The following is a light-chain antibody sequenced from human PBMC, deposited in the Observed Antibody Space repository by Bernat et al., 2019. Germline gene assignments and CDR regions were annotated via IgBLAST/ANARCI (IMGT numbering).Light chain of an antibody. CDR2: GTS. Sequence: EIVLTQSPRTLSLSPGDRVTLSCRASQTISTSHLVWYQQKRGQAPRLLIHGTSNRATGIPDRFSGSGSGTDFTLIITSLEPEDFAVYYCQHYGTSPPITFGHGTRLEI. CDR3: QHYGTSPPIT. CDR1: QTISTSH. J-gene: IGKJ5*01. V-gene: IGKV3-20*01.